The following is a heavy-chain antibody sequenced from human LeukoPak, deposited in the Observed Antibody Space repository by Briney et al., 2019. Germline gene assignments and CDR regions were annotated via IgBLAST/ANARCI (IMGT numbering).Heavy chain of an antibody. D-gene: IGHD3-3*01. CDR3: ARAPLFWYAFDI. CDR1: GGSISSSSYY. CDR2: IYYSGST. Sequence: KPSETLSLTCTVSGGSISSSSYYWGWIRQPPGKGLEWIGSIYYSGSTYYNPSLKSRVTISVDTSKNQFSLKLSSVTAADTAVYYCARAPLFWYAFDIWGQGTMVTVSS. J-gene: IGHJ3*02. V-gene: IGHV4-39*07.